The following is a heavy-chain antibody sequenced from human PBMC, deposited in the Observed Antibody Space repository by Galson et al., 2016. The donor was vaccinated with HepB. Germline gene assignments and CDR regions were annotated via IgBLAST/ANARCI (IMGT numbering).Heavy chain of an antibody. CDR3: ARLHYDGSVFHPFDC. J-gene: IGHJ4*02. CDR1: GFTFPDHF. CDR2: SRNQGSGYST. Sequence: SLRLSCAASGFTFPDHFVDWVRQAPGTGLEWVGRSRNQGSGYSTHYAAPAKGRFTMSRDDSMNSLYLQMNSLKTEDTVVYYCARLHYDGSVFHPFDCWGQGTLVTVSS. V-gene: IGHV3-72*01. D-gene: IGHD3-22*01.